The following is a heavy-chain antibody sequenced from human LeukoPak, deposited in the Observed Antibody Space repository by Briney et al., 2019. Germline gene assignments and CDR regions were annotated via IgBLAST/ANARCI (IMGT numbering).Heavy chain of an antibody. V-gene: IGHV4-39*07. J-gene: IGHJ4*02. CDR3: ARAPYYYGSPYYFDF. Sequence: SETLSLTCTVSGGSISSSSYYWGWIRQPPGKGLEWIGSIYYSGSTYYNPSLKSRVTISVDTSKNQFSLKLSSVTAADTALYYCARAPYYYGSPYYFDFWGRGTLVTVSS. CDR1: GGSISSSSYY. D-gene: IGHD3-10*01. CDR2: IYYSGST.